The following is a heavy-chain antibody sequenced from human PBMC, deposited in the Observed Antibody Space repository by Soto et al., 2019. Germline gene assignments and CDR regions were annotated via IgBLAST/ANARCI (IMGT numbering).Heavy chain of an antibody. D-gene: IGHD6-19*01. J-gene: IGHJ4*02. CDR3: ARARYRIAVAGTPNYFDS. V-gene: IGHV3-30-3*01. CDR1: GFTFSSYA. Sequence: QVQLVESGGGVVQPGRSLRLSCAASGFTFSSYAMHWVRQAPGKGLEWVAVISYDGSNKYYADSVKGRFTISRDNSKNTRYLQMNSLRAEDTAVYYCARARYRIAVAGTPNYFDSWGQGTLVTVSS. CDR2: ISYDGSNK.